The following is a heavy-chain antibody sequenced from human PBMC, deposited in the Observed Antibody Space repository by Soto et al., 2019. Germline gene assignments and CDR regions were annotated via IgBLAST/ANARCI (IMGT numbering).Heavy chain of an antibody. D-gene: IGHD3-16*01. V-gene: IGHV6-1*01. CDR2: TYYRSKWFN. CDR3: ARGDQGFDY. CDR1: GDSGASNSAA. J-gene: IGHJ4*02. Sequence: SQTLPLTCALSGDSGASNSAAWNWIRQSPSRGLEGLGRTYYRSKWFNNYALSVKSRITINPDTSKNQFSLQLNSLTPEDTAVYYCARGDQGFDYWGQGTLVTVSS.